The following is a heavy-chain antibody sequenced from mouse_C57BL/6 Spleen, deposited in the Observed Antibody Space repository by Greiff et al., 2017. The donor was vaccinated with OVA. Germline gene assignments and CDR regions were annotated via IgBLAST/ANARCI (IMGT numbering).Heavy chain of an antibody. D-gene: IGHD2-4*01. J-gene: IGHJ2*01. V-gene: IGHV1-55*01. Sequence: QVQLQQPGAELVKPGASVKMSCKASGYTFTSYWITWVKQRPGQGLEWIGDIYPGSGSTNYNEKFKSKATLTVDTSSSTAYMQLSSLTSEDSAVYYCARSAYDYDVVDYWGQGTTLTVSS. CDR1: GYTFTSYW. CDR2: IYPGSGST. CDR3: ARSAYDYDVVDY.